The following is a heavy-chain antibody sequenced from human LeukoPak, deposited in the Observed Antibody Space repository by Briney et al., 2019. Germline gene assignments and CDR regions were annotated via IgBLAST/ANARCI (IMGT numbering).Heavy chain of an antibody. D-gene: IGHD6-13*01. J-gene: IGHJ5*02. V-gene: IGHV3-11*01. Sequence: GGSLRLSCAASGFTFSDYYMSWIRPAPGKGLEWVSYISSSGSTIYYADSVKGRFTLSRDNAKNSLYLQMNSLRAEDTAVYYCARDVGSSWSEGNWFDPWGQGTLVTVSS. CDR3: ARDVGSSWSEGNWFDP. CDR1: GFTFSDYY. CDR2: ISSSGSTI.